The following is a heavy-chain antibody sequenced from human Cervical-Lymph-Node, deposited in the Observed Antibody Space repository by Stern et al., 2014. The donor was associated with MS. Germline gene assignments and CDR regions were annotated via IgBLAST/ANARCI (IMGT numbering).Heavy chain of an antibody. J-gene: IGHJ4*02. D-gene: IGHD3-3*01. CDR2: IDWNDKT. Sequence: QVTLRESGPALVKPTQTLTLTCAFSGFSLVTSGVRVSWIRQPPGQALAWLARIDWNDKTFYNTSLMTRLTISKDTSKNQVVLTMTNVDPVDTATYYCARMMGSGYRHYFDYWGQGTPVTVS. CDR1: GFSLVTSGVR. V-gene: IGHV2-70*04. CDR3: ARMMGSGYRHYFDY.